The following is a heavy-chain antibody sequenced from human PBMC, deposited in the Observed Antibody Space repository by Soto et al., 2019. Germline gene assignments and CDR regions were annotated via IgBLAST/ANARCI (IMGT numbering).Heavy chain of an antibody. V-gene: IGHV4-59*12. D-gene: IGHD6-19*01. Sequence: PSEALPVTCTVSGGPISSYYWSWSRQPPGTGLEWIGYIYYSGSTNYNPSLKSRVTISVDTSKNQFSLKLSSVTAADTAVYYCARERYSSGWYLNYGMDVWGQGTTVT. CDR1: GGPISSYY. CDR2: IYYSGST. CDR3: ARERYSSGWYLNYGMDV. J-gene: IGHJ6*02.